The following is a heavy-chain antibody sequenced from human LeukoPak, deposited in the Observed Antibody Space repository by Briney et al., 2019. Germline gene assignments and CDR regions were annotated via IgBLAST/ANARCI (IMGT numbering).Heavy chain of an antibody. CDR2: INWNGGST. CDR1: GFTFDDYA. Sequence: GGSLRLSCAASGFTFDDYAMSWVRQAPGKGLDWVSGINWNGGSTGYADSVKGRFTISRDNAKNSLYLQMNSLRAEDTAVYYCAKLLMAMVRGVDIDCWGQGTLVTVSS. CDR3: AKLLMAMVRGVDIDC. V-gene: IGHV3-20*04. D-gene: IGHD3-10*01. J-gene: IGHJ4*02.